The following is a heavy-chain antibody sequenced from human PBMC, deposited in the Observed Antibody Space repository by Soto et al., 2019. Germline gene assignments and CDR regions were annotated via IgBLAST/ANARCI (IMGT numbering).Heavy chain of an antibody. CDR2: IYPGESNV. Sequence: GESLKIPCKGAGFSFTTYWIGWVRRMPGKGLEWMGIIYPGESNVRYSPSFQGQVTISDDKSTSTVYLQWSRLEASDSAIYYCARAPNNVNWFPEAFDVWGQGTKVTVSS. V-gene: IGHV5-51*03. D-gene: IGHD3-9*01. J-gene: IGHJ3*01. CDR3: ARAPNNVNWFPEAFDV. CDR1: GFSFTTYW.